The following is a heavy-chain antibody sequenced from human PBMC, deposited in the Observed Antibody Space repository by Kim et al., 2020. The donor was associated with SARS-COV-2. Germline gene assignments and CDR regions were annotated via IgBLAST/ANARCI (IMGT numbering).Heavy chain of an antibody. CDR1: GYTFTTYD. Sequence: ASVKVSCKASGYTFTTYDINWVRQVPGQGLEWMGWMSPESGDTGHPQNFQGRVTLTGDTSISTAYMELSSLTSDDTAVYYCARNQPSTDCFYPWGRATLV. CDR3: ARNQPSTDCFYP. V-gene: IGHV1-8*01. J-gene: IGHJ5*02. CDR2: MSPESGDT.